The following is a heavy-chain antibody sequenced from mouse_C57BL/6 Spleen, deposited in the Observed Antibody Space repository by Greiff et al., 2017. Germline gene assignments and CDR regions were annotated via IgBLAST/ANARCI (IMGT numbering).Heavy chain of an antibody. Sequence: QVQLQQPGAELVKPGASVKLSCKASGYTFTSYWMHWVKQRPGRGLEWIGMIDPNSGGTTYHEKFKGKATLSVDKPSSTAYMQLSSLKSEDSAVYYCSRTANWAKDYAMDYWGQGASVTVSS. V-gene: IGHV1-72*01. J-gene: IGHJ4*01. CDR2: IDPNSGGT. D-gene: IGHD4-1*02. CDR3: SRTANWAKDYAMDY. CDR1: GYTFTSYW.